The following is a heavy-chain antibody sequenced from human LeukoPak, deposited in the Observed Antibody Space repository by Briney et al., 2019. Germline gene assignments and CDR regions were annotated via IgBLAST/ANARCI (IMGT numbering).Heavy chain of an antibody. CDR1: GFTFSTYG. CDR2: IWYDGSNI. J-gene: IGHJ5*02. Sequence: PGRSLRLSCAASGFTFSTYGMHWVRQAPGKWLEWLAVIWYDGSNIYYADSVKGRFAISRDNSKNTLYLLLNSLRAEDTAVYYCARDHLCFGEKASWFDPWGQGTLVTVSS. CDR3: ARDHLCFGEKASWFDP. V-gene: IGHV3-33*01. D-gene: IGHD3-10*01.